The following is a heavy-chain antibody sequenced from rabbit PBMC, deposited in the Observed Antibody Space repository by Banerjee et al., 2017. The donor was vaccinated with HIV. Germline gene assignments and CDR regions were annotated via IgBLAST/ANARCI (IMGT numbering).Heavy chain of an antibody. J-gene: IGHJ4*01. V-gene: IGHV1S45*01. CDR1: GLDFSSSYW. D-gene: IGHD2-1*01. CDR3: ARWDYYAVANATGFKL. CDR2: TYDGSSGSS. Sequence: QEQLVEYGGDLVQPEGSLTLTCKASGLDFSSSYWICWVRQAPGKGLEWIACTYDGSSGSSYYASWAKGRFTISKTSSTTVTLQMTSLTAADTATYFCARWDYYAVANATGFKLWGQGTLVTVS.